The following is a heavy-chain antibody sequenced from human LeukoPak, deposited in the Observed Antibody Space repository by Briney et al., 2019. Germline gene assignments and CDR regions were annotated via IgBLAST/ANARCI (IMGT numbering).Heavy chain of an antibody. V-gene: IGHV3-30*03. CDR1: GFTFRSYA. D-gene: IGHD3-22*01. CDR3: ATSPTDYDSSGYYRD. J-gene: IGHJ4*02. CDR2: ISDDGINE. Sequence: AGGSLRLSSAASGFTFRSYAMYWVRQAPGKGREWVAVISDDGINEYYADSVRCRFTLSRDNSKNTLYLQMTGLRAGDTAAYYCATSPTDYDSSGYYRDWGQGTLVTASS.